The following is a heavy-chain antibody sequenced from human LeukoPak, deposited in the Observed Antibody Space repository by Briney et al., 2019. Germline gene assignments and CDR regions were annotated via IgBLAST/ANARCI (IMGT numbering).Heavy chain of an antibody. Sequence: ASVKVSCKASEYTFTSYAMNWVRQAPGQGLEWMGWINTNTGNPTYAQGFTGRFVFSLDTSVSTAYLQISSLKAEDTAVYYCARVYVVVVAATSPEDYYYYMDVWGKGTTVTVSS. CDR1: EYTFTSYA. D-gene: IGHD2-15*01. CDR3: ARVYVVVVAATSPEDYYYYMDV. J-gene: IGHJ6*03. V-gene: IGHV7-4-1*02. CDR2: INTNTGNP.